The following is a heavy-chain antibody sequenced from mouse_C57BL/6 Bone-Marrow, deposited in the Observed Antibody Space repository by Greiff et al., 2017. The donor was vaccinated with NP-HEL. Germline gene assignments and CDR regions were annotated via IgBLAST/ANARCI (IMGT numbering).Heavy chain of an antibody. CDR3: ARDYGNYLAAY. Sequence: QVQLQQSGPELVKPGASVKLSCTASGYTFTSYDINWVKQRPGQGLEWIGWIYPRDGSTKYNEKFKGKATLTVDTSSSTAYMELHSLTSEDSAVYFCARDYGNYLAAYWGKGTLVTVAA. J-gene: IGHJ3*01. V-gene: IGHV1-85*01. CDR2: IYPRDGST. D-gene: IGHD2-1*01. CDR1: GYTFTSYD.